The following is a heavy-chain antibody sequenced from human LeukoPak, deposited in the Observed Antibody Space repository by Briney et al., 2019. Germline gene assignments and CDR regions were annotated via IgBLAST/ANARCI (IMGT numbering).Heavy chain of an antibody. CDR2: VSADDSST. CDR3: TRDKYGGTFDP. Sequence: GGSLRLSRVASGFSFRRHWMHWLRQVPGKGLVWVSRVSADDSSTSYADAVKGRFTISRDNAKNTVDLQMSGLRAEDTAIYYCTRDKYGGTFDPWGQGTLVTVSS. V-gene: IGHV3-74*01. D-gene: IGHD2-15*01. J-gene: IGHJ5*02. CDR1: GFSFRRHW.